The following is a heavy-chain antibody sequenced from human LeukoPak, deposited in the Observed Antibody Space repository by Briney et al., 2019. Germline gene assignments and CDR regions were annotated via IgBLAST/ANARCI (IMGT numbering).Heavy chain of an antibody. Sequence: GGSLRLSCVASGFIFRNYAMSWVRQAPGEGLEWVSGISDNGGGTYYADSVKGRFTISRDNSKNMLYLQMNSLRAEDTAVYYCAKESGALGAPLYDYWGQGILVTGSS. J-gene: IGHJ4*02. D-gene: IGHD4/OR15-4a*01. CDR2: ISDNGGGT. V-gene: IGHV3-23*01. CDR3: AKESGALGAPLYDY. CDR1: GFIFRNYA.